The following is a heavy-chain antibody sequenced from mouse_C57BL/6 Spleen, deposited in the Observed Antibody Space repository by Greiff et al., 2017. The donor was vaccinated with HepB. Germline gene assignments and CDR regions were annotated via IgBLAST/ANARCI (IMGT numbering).Heavy chain of an antibody. CDR3: ARWDSNYPYYFDY. CDR2: IYPGSGST. CDR1: GYTFTSYW. Sequence: VQLQQPGAELVKPGASVKMSCKASGYTFTSYWITWVKQRPGQGLEWIGDIYPGSGSTNYNEKFKSKATLTVDTSSSTAYMQLSSLTSEDSAVYYCARWDSNYPYYFDYWGQGTTLTVSS. D-gene: IGHD2-5*01. V-gene: IGHV1-55*01. J-gene: IGHJ2*01.